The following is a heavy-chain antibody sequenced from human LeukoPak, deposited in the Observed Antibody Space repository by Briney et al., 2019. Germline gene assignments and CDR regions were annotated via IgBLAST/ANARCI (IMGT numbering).Heavy chain of an antibody. D-gene: IGHD5-18*01. CDR3: ARDRGYSYGPPSYYFDY. CDR1: GFTFSSYA. V-gene: IGHV3-30-3*01. Sequence: GGSLRLSCAASGFTFSSYAMHWVRQAPGKGLEWVAVISYDGSNKYYADSVKGQFTISRDNSKNTLYLQMNSLRAEDTAVYYCARDRGYSYGPPSYYFDYWGQGTLVTVSS. CDR2: ISYDGSNK. J-gene: IGHJ4*02.